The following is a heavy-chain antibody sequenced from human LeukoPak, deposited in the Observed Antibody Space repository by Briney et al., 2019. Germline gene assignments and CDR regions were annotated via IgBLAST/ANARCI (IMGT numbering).Heavy chain of an antibody. CDR3: ARKSYCSSTSCSHFDY. J-gene: IGHJ4*02. D-gene: IGHD2-2*01. CDR2: IYSGGST. CDR1: GFTVSSNY. Sequence: GGSLRLSCAASGFTVSSNYMSWVRQAPGKGLEWVSVIYSGGSTYYADSVKGRFTISRDNAKNSLYLQMNSLRAEDTAVYYCARKSYCSSTSCSHFDYWGQGTLVTVSS. V-gene: IGHV3-53*01.